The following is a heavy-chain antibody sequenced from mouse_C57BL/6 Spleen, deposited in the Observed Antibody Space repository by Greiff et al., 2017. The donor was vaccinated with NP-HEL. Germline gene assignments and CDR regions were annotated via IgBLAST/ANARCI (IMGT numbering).Heavy chain of an antibody. CDR3: ARGGSSYPLPMDY. Sequence: QVQLQQSGAELVKPGASVKISCKASGYAFSSYWMNWVKQRPGKGLEWIGQIYPGDGDTNYNGKFKGKAKLTADKSSSTAYMQLSSLTSEDSAVYFCARGGSSYPLPMDYWGQGTSVTVSS. J-gene: IGHJ4*01. V-gene: IGHV1-80*01. D-gene: IGHD1-1*01. CDR2: IYPGDGDT. CDR1: GYAFSSYW.